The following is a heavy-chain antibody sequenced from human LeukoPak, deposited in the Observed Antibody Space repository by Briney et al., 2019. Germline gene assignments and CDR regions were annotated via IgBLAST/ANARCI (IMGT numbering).Heavy chain of an antibody. J-gene: IGHJ4*02. D-gene: IGHD5-18*01. CDR2: IFSNDEK. V-gene: IGHV2-26*01. Sequence: SGPTLVKPTETLTLTCTVSGFSLSNARMGVSWIRQPPVKALEWLAHIFSNDEKSYSTSLKSRLTISKDTSKSQVVLTMTNMDPVDTATYYCERIQGYSYDNIDYWGQGTLVTVSS. CDR3: ERIQGYSYDNIDY. CDR1: GFSLSNARMG.